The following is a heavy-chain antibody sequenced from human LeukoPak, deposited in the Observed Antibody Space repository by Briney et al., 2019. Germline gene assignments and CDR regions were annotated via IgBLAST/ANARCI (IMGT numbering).Heavy chain of an antibody. CDR2: INYSGST. V-gene: IGHV4-31*03. Sequence: SQTLSLTCTVSGGSISSGGNYWSWIRQNPGKGLEWIGYINYSGSTYYNPSLKSRVTISVDTSKNQFSLKLSSVTAADRAVYYCARNELISSNYYYYGMDVWGQGTTVTVSS. J-gene: IGHJ6*02. CDR3: ARNELISSNYYYYGMDV. CDR1: GGSISSGGNY.